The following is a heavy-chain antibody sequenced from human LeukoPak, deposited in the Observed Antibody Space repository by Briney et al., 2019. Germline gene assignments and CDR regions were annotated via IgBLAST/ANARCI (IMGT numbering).Heavy chain of an antibody. Sequence: GGSLRLSCAASGFTFSSYEMNWVRQAPGKGLEWVSYVSSSGTTIYYADSVKGRFTVSRDNAKNSLYLQMNSLRAEDTAVYYCARQVASGFDPWGQGTLVTVSS. CDR1: GFTFSSYE. CDR2: VSSSGTTI. J-gene: IGHJ5*02. V-gene: IGHV3-48*03. CDR3: ARQVASGFDP.